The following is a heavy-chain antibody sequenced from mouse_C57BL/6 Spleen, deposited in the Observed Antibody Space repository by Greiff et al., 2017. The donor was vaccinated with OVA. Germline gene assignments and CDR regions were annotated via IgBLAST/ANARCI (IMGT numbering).Heavy chain of an antibody. V-gene: IGHV1-82*01. D-gene: IGHD2-5*01. CDR3: ARSLYYSSYEKAMDY. J-gene: IGHJ4*01. CDR1: GYAFSSSW. Sequence: QVQLQQSGPELVKPGASVKISCKASGYAFSSSWMNWVKQRPGKGLEWIGRIYPGDGDTNYNGKFKGKATLTADKSSSTAYMQLSSLTSEDSAVYFCARSLYYSSYEKAMDYWGQGTSVTVSS. CDR2: IYPGDGDT.